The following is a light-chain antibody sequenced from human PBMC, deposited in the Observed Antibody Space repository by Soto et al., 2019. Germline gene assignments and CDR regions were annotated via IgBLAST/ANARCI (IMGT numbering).Light chain of an antibody. J-gene: IGKJ4*01. CDR2: GAS. V-gene: IGKV3-15*01. Sequence: EIVMTQSPATLSVSPGERATLSCRASQSIDSDLAWYQQKPGQAPRLLVYGASTRDTGFAARFGGSGSGTEFTLTISSLQSEDFAVYYCQQYKDWPLTFGGGTKVEIK. CDR3: QQYKDWPLT. CDR1: QSIDSD.